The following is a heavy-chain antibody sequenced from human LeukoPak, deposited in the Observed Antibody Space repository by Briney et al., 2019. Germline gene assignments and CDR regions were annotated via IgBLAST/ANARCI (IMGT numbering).Heavy chain of an antibody. J-gene: IGHJ5*02. CDR2: IYYSGTT. Sequence: GSLRLSCAASGFTFSSSWMSWVRQAPGKGLEWIGYIYYSGTTTYNPSLKSRVTISIDMSNNHFSLNLRSVTAADKAVYYCARDSGPWGVFDPWGQGTLVTVSS. CDR3: ARDSGPWGVFDP. CDR1: GFTFSSSW. D-gene: IGHD3-10*01. V-gene: IGHV4-59*01.